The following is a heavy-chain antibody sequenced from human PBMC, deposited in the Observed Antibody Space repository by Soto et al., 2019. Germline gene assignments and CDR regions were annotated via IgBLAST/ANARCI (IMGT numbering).Heavy chain of an antibody. Sequence: NPSETLSLTCAAYGGTFSGYYWSWIRQPPGKGMEWIGEINHSGSTNYNPSLKSRVTISVDTSQNQFSLKLSSVTAADKDVYYCARGGKVLRYFDRLSQGYFDYRRQVTLVTVPS. D-gene: IGHD3-9*01. CDR3: ARGGKVLRYFDRLSQGYFDY. V-gene: IGHV4-34*01. CDR1: GGTFSGYY. CDR2: INHSGST. J-gene: IGHJ4*02.